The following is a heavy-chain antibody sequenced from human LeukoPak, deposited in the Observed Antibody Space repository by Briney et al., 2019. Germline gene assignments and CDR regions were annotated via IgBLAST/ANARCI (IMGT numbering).Heavy chain of an antibody. J-gene: IGHJ3*02. CDR1: GYTFTNFG. CDR3: ARAGGWAREDYKADAFDI. V-gene: IGHV1-18*01. D-gene: IGHD6-19*01. Sequence: ASVKVACKASGYTFTNFGISWARKAPRQGLEWMGWISAYNGNTNYAQKVQGRVTMTADTSTSTAYMELRSLRSDDTAVYYCARAGGWAREDYKADAFDIWGQGTMVTVSS. CDR2: ISAYNGNT.